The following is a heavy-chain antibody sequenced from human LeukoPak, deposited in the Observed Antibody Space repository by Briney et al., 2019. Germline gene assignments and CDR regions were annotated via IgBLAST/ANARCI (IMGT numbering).Heavy chain of an antibody. Sequence: PSETLSLTCTVSGGSISSYYWSWIRQPPGKGLEWIGYIYYSGSTNYNPSLKSRVTISVDTSKNQFSLKLSSVTAADTAVYYCARVVAVAGRYYFDYWGQGTLVTVSS. J-gene: IGHJ4*02. CDR2: IYYSGST. D-gene: IGHD6-19*01. V-gene: IGHV4-59*01. CDR1: GGSISSYY. CDR3: ARVVAVAGRYYFDY.